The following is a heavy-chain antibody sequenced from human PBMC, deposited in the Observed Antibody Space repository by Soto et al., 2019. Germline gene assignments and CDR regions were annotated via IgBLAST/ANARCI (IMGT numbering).Heavy chain of an antibody. CDR3: ARTSGDTIFGVVIDPHY. CDR2: INAGNGNT. J-gene: IGHJ4*02. D-gene: IGHD3-3*01. V-gene: IGHV1-3*01. CDR1: GYTFTSYA. Sequence: GASVKVSCKASGYTFTSYAMHWVRQAPGQRLEWMGWINAGNGNTKYSQKFQGRVTITRDTSASTAYMELSSLRSEDTAVYYCARTSGDTIFGVVIDPHYWGQGTLVTVSS.